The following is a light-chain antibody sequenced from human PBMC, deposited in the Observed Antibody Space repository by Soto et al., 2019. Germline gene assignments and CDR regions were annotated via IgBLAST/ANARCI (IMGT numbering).Light chain of an antibody. CDR3: QQYYSYPWT. CDR2: AAS. Sequence: DIQVTQSPSSVSASIGDRVTITCRASQDINNWLAWYQQKPRRAPKLLIYAASSLQSGVPSRFSGSGSGTDFTLTISSLQPDDFATYYCQQYYSYPWTFGQGTKVDIK. J-gene: IGKJ1*01. CDR1: QDINNW. V-gene: IGKV1D-16*01.